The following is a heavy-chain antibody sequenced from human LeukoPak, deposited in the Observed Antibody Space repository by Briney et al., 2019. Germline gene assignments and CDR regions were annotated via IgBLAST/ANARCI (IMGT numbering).Heavy chain of an antibody. D-gene: IGHD1-1*01. CDR2: VSYDGSYK. Sequence: GRSLRLSCAATGFTFSNFAMHWVRQAPGKGLEWVAVVSYDGSYKYYADSVKGRFTISRDNSKNTLCLQMNSLRAEDTAVYYCARAPGYGAAYYFDYWGQGTLVTVSS. J-gene: IGHJ4*02. CDR1: GFTFSNFA. V-gene: IGHV3-30*04. CDR3: ARAPGYGAAYYFDY.